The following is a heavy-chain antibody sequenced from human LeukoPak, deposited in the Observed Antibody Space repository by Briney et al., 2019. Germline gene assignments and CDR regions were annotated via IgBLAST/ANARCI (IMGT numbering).Heavy chain of an antibody. D-gene: IGHD5-12*01. J-gene: IGHJ4*02. Sequence: GGSLRLSCAASGFTFSDYFMTWIRQAPGKGLEWVSTITGSDDATYYADSVKGRFTISRDFSRNTVGLQMNSLRTEDTAIYYCAKGPQLYSGYHPDYWGQGTLVTVSS. V-gene: IGHV3-23*01. CDR1: GFTFSDYF. CDR2: ITGSDDAT. CDR3: AKGPQLYSGYHPDY.